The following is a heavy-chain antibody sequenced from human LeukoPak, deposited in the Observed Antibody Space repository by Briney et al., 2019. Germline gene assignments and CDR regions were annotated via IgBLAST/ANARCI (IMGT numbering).Heavy chain of an antibody. CDR2: IYTSGST. D-gene: IGHD6-13*01. J-gene: IGHJ5*02. CDR3: ARGGSSWYSDWFDP. V-gene: IGHV4-61*02. Sequence: PSQTLSLTCTVSGGSISSGSYYWSWIRQPAGKGLEWIGRIYTSGSTNYNPSLKCRGTISVDTSKNQFSLKLSSVTAADTAVYYCARGGSSWYSDWFDPWGQGTLVTVSS. CDR1: GGSISSGSYY.